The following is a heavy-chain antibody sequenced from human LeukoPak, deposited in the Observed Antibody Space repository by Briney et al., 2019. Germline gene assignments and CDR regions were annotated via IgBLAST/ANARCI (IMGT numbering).Heavy chain of an antibody. CDR2: INPNSGGT. CDR1: GYTFTGYY. D-gene: IGHD2-21*01. CDR3: ASYSEFVPGAFVYFDY. V-gene: IGHV1-2*06. J-gene: IGHJ4*02. Sequence: ASVKVSCKASGYTFTGYYMHWVRQAPGQGLEWMGRINPNSGGTNYAQKFQGRVTMTRDTSISTVYMELSRLRSDDTAVYYCASYSEFVPGAFVYFDYWGQGTLVTVSS.